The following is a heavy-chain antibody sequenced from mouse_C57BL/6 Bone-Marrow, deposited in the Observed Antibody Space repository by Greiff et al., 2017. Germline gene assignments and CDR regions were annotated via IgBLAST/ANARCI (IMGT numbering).Heavy chain of an antibody. V-gene: IGHV1-50*01. D-gene: IGHD2-1*01. J-gene: IGHJ3*01. CDR1: GYTFTSYY. CDR2: IDPADSYT. CDR3: AFLWYFAY. Sequence: QVQLQQSGAELVKPGASVKLSCKASGYTFTSYYMQWVKQRPGQGLEWIGKIDPADSYTNYTQKFKGKATMTVDTSSSTAYMQLSSLTSEVSAVYCCAFLWYFAYWGQGTIVTVSA.